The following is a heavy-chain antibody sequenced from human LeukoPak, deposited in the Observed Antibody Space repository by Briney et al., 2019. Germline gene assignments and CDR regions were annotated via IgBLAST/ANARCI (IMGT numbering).Heavy chain of an antibody. Sequence: GSSVRVSCKASGGTFNSYAVSWLRQAPGQGLEWMGGIIPLSGTAKYAERFQGRVTFTTDESTTTVYMDMTTLRSEDTAVYFCARGPRDGYSLMPYYFDYWGHGTRVIVSS. D-gene: IGHD5-24*01. CDR1: GGTFNSYA. V-gene: IGHV1-69*05. CDR2: IIPLSGTA. J-gene: IGHJ4*01. CDR3: ARGPRDGYSLMPYYFDY.